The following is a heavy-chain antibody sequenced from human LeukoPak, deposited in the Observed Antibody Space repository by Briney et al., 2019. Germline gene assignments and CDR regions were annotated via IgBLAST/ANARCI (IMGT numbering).Heavy chain of an antibody. CDR1: GYTFTGYY. V-gene: IGHV1-2*02. CDR3: ARARYSTRWQSDFDY. J-gene: IGHJ4*02. CDR2: INPNSGDT. Sequence: ASVKVSCKASGYTFTGYYMHWVRQAPGQGLEWIGWINPNSGDTNYAQKFQGRVTMTRDTSISTAYMELSSLRSDDTAVYYCARARYSTRWQSDFDYWGQGTLVTVSS. D-gene: IGHD6-13*01.